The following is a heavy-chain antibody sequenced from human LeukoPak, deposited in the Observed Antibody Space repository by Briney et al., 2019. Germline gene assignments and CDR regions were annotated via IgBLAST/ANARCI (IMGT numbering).Heavy chain of an antibody. D-gene: IGHD5-18*01. CDR2: MNPNSGNT. J-gene: IGHJ4*02. CDR1: GYTFTSYD. Sequence: ASVKVSCKASGYTFTSYDINWVRQAAGQGREWMGWMNPNSGNTGYAQKFQGRVTMTRNSSISTAYMELSNLRSEDTAVYFCARPTAREYSYGYNYWGQGTLVTVSS. CDR3: ARPTAREYSYGYNY. V-gene: IGHV1-8*01.